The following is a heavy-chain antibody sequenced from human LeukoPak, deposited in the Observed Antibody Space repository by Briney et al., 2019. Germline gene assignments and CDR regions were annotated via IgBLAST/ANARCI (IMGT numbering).Heavy chain of an antibody. V-gene: IGHV4-59*12. Sequence: SETLSLTCTVSGGSISSCYWSWIRQPPGKGLEWIGYIYYSGSTNYNPSLKSRVTISVDRSKNQFSLKLSSVTAADTAVYYCASMPYCSSTSCYRGAGDYWGQGTLVTVSS. D-gene: IGHD2-2*01. CDR3: ASMPYCSSTSCYRGAGDY. CDR2: IYYSGST. CDR1: GGSISSCY. J-gene: IGHJ4*02.